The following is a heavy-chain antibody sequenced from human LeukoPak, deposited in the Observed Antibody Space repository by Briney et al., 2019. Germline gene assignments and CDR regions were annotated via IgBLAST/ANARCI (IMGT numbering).Heavy chain of an antibody. CDR2: ISYDGSNK. D-gene: IGHD5-24*01. V-gene: IGHV3-30-3*01. Sequence: GRSLRLSCAASGFTFSSYAMHWVRQAPGKGLEWVAVISYDGSNKYYADSVKGRFTISRDNSKNTLYLQMNSLRAEDTAVYYCAREGGDGYNMEHDYWGQGALVTVSS. J-gene: IGHJ4*02. CDR1: GFTFSSYA. CDR3: AREGGDGYNMEHDY.